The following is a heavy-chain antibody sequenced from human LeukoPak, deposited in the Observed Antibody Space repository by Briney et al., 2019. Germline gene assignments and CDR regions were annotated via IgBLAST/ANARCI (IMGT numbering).Heavy chain of an antibody. Sequence: GGSLRLSCAASGFTFSSYWMHWVRQAPGKGLVWVSRINSDGSSTSYADSVKGRFTISRDNAKNTLYLQMNSLRAEDTAVYYCARSTASGNFDYWGQGTLVTVSS. CDR2: INSDGSST. CDR1: GFTFSSYW. V-gene: IGHV3-74*01. D-gene: IGHD2-21*02. CDR3: ARSTASGNFDY. J-gene: IGHJ4*02.